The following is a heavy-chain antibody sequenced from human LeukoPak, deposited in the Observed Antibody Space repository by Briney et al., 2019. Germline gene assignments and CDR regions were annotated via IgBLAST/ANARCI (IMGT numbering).Heavy chain of an antibody. CDR1: GFTFSSYG. D-gene: IGHD2-15*01. J-gene: IGHJ4*02. V-gene: IGHV3-30*18. Sequence: PGGSLRLSCAASGFTFSSYGMHWVRQAPGKGLEGVAVISYDGSNKYYADSVKGRFTISRDNSKNTLYLQMNSLRAEDTAVYYCAKEPLRYCSGGSCRYYFDYWGQGTLVTVSS. CDR3: AKEPLRYCSGGSCRYYFDY. CDR2: ISYDGSNK.